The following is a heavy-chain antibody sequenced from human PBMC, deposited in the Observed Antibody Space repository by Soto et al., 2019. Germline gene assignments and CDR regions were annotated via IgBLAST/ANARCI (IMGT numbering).Heavy chain of an antibody. D-gene: IGHD5-12*01. V-gene: IGHV3-21*01. CDR1: GFTFSTYN. Sequence: EVQLVESGGGLVKPGGSLRLSCAASGFTFSTYNMNWVRQAPGKGLEWVSSISSTSIYMYYANSLKGRFTIPRDNAKNSMYLHMNSLRAEDTAVYYCARGWLRDPWMYWGQGTLVTVSS. CDR2: ISSTSIYM. J-gene: IGHJ4*02. CDR3: ARGWLRDPWMY.